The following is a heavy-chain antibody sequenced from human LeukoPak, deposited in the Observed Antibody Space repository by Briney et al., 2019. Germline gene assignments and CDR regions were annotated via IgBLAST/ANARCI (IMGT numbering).Heavy chain of an antibody. Sequence: GGSLRLSCAASGFTFSSYAMHWVRQAPGKELEWVAVISDDENNKYYADSVKGRFTISRDNSKNTLYLQTNSLRGEDTAVYYCASVDDLDAFAMWGQGTMVTVSS. CDR3: ASVDDLDAFAM. CDR1: GFTFSSYA. D-gene: IGHD5-12*01. CDR2: ISDDENNK. V-gene: IGHV3-30*04. J-gene: IGHJ3*02.